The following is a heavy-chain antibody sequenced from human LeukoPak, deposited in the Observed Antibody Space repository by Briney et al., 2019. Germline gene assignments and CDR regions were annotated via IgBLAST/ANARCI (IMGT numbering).Heavy chain of an antibody. J-gene: IGHJ4*02. CDR1: GFTFSSYA. Sequence: GGSLRLSCAASGFTFSSYAMSWDRQAPGKGLEWVSAISGSGGSTYYADSVKGRFTISRDNSKNTLYLQMNSLRAEDTAVYYCAKDRQWLYYFDYWGQGTLVTVSS. D-gene: IGHD6-19*01. CDR2: ISGSGGST. V-gene: IGHV3-23*01. CDR3: AKDRQWLYYFDY.